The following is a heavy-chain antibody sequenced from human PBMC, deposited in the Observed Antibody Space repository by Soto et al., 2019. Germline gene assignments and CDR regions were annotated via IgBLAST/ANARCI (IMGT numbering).Heavy chain of an antibody. V-gene: IGHV1-69*06. CDR2: IIPIFGTP. CDR3: ARGPPRRDGYNTN. Sequence: QVQLVQSGAEVKKPGSSVKVSCKASGGTFKNYAIRCLRQSPGQGLEWMGGIIPIFGTPDYAQKFPGRVTITADKSRTIVYMELSSLRSEDTAVYYCARGPPRRDGYNTNWGQGTLVTVSS. CDR1: GGTFKNYA. D-gene: IGHD2-8*01. J-gene: IGHJ4*02.